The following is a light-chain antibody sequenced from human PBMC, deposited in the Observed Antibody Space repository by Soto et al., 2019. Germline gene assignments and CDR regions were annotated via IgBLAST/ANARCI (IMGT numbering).Light chain of an antibody. CDR2: DIS. CDR3: QQYNSWPLT. V-gene: IGKV3D-15*01. J-gene: IGKJ4*01. CDR1: QSVSSN. Sequence: ETVMTQSPATLSVSPGERATLSCRASQSVSSNLAWYQQKTGQPPRLLIYDISTRATGIPTRFSGSGSGTEFTLTISSLQSEDFAVYYCQQYNSWPLTFGGGTKVEIK.